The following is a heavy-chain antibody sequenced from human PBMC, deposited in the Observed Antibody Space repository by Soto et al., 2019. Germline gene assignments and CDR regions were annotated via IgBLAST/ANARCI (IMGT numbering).Heavy chain of an antibody. Sequence: PSETLSLTCTVSGGSITNYYWTWIRQPPGKGLEWIGYTYYSGSTNYNPSLKSRVTISVDTSKNQFSLKLSSVTAADTAVYYCARRYGDCFDYWGQGTLVTVSS. J-gene: IGHJ4*02. V-gene: IGHV4-59*08. CDR1: GGSITNYY. CDR2: TYYSGST. CDR3: ARRYGDCFDY. D-gene: IGHD4-17*01.